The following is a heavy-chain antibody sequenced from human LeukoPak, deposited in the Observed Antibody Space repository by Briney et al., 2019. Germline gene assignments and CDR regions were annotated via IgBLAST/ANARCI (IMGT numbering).Heavy chain of an antibody. CDR3: ARDRGSGWYQEYYFEY. CDR2: IYYSGST. Sequence: SETLSLTCTVSGGSISSYYWSWLRQPPGKGLEWIGYIYYSGSTYYNPSLKSRVTISVDTSKNQFSLKLSSVTAADTAVYYCARDRGSGWYQEYYFEYWGQGTLVTVSS. V-gene: IGHV4-59*12. D-gene: IGHD6-19*01. J-gene: IGHJ4*02. CDR1: GGSISSYY.